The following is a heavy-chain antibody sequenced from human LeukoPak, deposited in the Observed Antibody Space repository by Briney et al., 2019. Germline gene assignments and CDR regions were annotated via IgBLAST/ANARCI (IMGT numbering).Heavy chain of an antibody. CDR1: GGSFSGYY. D-gene: IGHD2-15*01. CDR2: IYYGGST. CDR3: ARALAYCSGGSCTRGYNWFDP. V-gene: IGHV4-34*01. J-gene: IGHJ5*02. Sequence: SETLSLTCAVYGGSFSGYYWSWIRQPPGKGLEWIGSIYYGGSTYYNPSLKSRVTISVDTSMNQFSLKLSFVTTADTAVYYCARALAYCSGGSCTRGYNWFDPWGQGTLVTVPS.